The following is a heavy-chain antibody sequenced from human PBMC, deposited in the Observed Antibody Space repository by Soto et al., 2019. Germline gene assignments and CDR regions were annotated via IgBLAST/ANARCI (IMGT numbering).Heavy chain of an antibody. Sequence: GGSLRLSCAASGFIFSNYWMHWVRQAPGKGLEWVSSISSSSSYIYYADSVKGRFTISRDNAKNSLYLQMNSLRAEDTAVYYCARGSRRYSGYDFYYYYYMDVWGKGTTVTVSS. CDR1: GFIFSNYW. CDR2: ISSSSSYI. D-gene: IGHD5-12*01. V-gene: IGHV3-21*01. CDR3: ARGSRRYSGYDFYYYYYMDV. J-gene: IGHJ6*03.